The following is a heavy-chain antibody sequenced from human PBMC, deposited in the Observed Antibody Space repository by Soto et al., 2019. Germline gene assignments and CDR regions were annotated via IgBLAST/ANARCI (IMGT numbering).Heavy chain of an antibody. J-gene: IGHJ4*02. CDR2: ISYDGSNK. D-gene: IGHD6-13*01. V-gene: IGHV3-30*18. CDR1: GFTFSSYG. CDR3: AKDLETGSSWYDYFDY. Sequence: GGSLRLSCAASGFTFSSYGMHWVRQAPGKGLEWVAVISYDGSNKYYADSVKGRFTISRDNSKNTLYLQMNSLRAEDTAVYYCAKDLETGSSWYDYFDYWGQGTLVTVSS.